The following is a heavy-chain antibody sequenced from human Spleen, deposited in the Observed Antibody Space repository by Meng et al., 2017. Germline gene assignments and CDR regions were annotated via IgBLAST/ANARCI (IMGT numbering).Heavy chain of an antibody. J-gene: IGHJ4*02. D-gene: IGHD4-17*01. CDR2: IIPIFGTA. CDR3: ARQAYGDNYFDY. CDR1: GGTFSSYA. Sequence: SVKVSCKASGGTFSSYAISWVRQAPGQGLEWMGGIIPIFGTANYAQKFQGRVTITADESTSTAYMELSSLRSEDTAVYYCARQAYGDNYFDYWGQGTLVTVSS. V-gene: IGHV1-69*13.